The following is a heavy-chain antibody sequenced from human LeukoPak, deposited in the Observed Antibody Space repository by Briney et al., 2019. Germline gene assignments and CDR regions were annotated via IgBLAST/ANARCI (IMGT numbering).Heavy chain of an antibody. CDR3: ARLGAVLTSVNWFDP. V-gene: IGHV4-39*07. D-gene: IGHD4-23*01. CDR1: GGSISSSSYY. Sequence: PSETLFLTCTVSGGSISSSSYYWGWIRQPPGKGLEWIGSIYHSGSTYYNSSLKSRLTMSVDPSKNQFSLKLTAVTAADTAVYYCARLGAVLTSVNWFDPWGQGTLVTVSS. CDR2: IYHSGST. J-gene: IGHJ5*02.